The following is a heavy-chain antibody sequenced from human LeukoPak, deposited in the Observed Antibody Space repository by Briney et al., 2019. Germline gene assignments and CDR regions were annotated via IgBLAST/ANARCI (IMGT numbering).Heavy chain of an antibody. V-gene: IGHV4-4*07. CDR3: ARVRPHYDILTGYYLPYHYYMDV. D-gene: IGHD3-9*01. Sequence: SETLSLTCTVSGGSIGSYYWSWIRQPAGMGLEWIGRIYTSGSTNYNPSLKSRVTMSVDTSKNQFSLKLSSVTAADTAVYYCARVRPHYDILTGYYLPYHYYMDVWGKGTTVTVSS. J-gene: IGHJ6*03. CDR2: IYTSGST. CDR1: GGSIGSYY.